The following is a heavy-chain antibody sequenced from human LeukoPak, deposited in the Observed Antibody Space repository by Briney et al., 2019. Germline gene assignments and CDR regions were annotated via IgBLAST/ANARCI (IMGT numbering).Heavy chain of an antibody. V-gene: IGHV3-23*01. CDR2: ITGSGDRI. CDR1: RFTFRTYA. J-gene: IGHJ4*02. D-gene: IGHD2-2*01. CDR3: ANRDCSSASCYQSPSGN. Sequence: PGGSLRLSCAASRFTFRTYAMNWVRQAPGKGLEWVSGITGSGDRIYYADSVKGRFTISRDNSKNTVFLQMNSLRAEDTAMYYCANRDCSSASCYQSPSGNWGQGTLVTVSS.